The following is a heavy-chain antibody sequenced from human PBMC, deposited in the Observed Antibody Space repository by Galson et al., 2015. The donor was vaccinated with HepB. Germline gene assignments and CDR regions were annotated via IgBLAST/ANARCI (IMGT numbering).Heavy chain of an antibody. J-gene: IGHJ6*04. Sequence: LRLSCAASGFTFSSYSMNWVRQAPGKGLEWVSSISSSSSYIYYADSVKGRFTISRDNSKNTLYLQMNSLRAEDTAVYYCARDREHSGDVWGKGTTVTVSS. CDR3: ARDREHSGDV. CDR2: ISSSSSYI. V-gene: IGHV3-21*01. D-gene: IGHD1/OR15-1a*01. CDR1: GFTFSSYS.